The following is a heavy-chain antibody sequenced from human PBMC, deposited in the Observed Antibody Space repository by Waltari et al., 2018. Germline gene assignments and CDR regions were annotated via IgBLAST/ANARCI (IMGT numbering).Heavy chain of an antibody. J-gene: IGHJ4*02. CDR1: GGSLSGYY. CDR3: ARGRGTYFDY. CDR2: IYTSGGT. D-gene: IGHD3-16*01. V-gene: IGHV4-4*07. Sequence: QVQLQESGPGLVKPSETLSLTCTVSGGSLSGYYWGWIRQPAGKGLEWIGRIYTSGGTNYNPSLKSRITMSVDTSKNQFSLELNSVTAADTAVYFCARGRGTYFDYWGQGILVTVSS.